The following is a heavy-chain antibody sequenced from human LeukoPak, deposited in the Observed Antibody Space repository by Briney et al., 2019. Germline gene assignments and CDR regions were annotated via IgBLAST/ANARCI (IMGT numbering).Heavy chain of an antibody. D-gene: IGHD3-10*01. V-gene: IGHV4-30-2*01. Sequence: SQTLSLSCVVSGDSISSGGYAWSWIRQPPGKGLEWIVYMYSSGSAYYNPSLKSRVTISIDKSKNQFSLKLSSVTAADTAFYYCARYRGSGSHDYWGQGSLVTVSS. CDR1: GDSISSGGYA. J-gene: IGHJ4*02. CDR3: ARYRGSGSHDY. CDR2: MYSSGSA.